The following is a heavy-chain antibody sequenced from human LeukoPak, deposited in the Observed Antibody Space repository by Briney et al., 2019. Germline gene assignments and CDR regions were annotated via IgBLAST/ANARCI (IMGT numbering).Heavy chain of an antibody. CDR3: ARGPWAIRRSGEYFQH. D-gene: IGHD2-2*02. CDR1: GFTFSSYS. V-gene: IGHV3-21*01. CDR2: ISSSSSYI. Sequence: PGGSLRLSXAASGFTFSSYSMNWVRQAPGKGLEWVSSISSSSSYIYYADSVKGRFTISRDNAKNSLYLQMNSLRAEDTAVYYCARGPWAIRRSGEYFQHWGQGTLVTVSS. J-gene: IGHJ1*01.